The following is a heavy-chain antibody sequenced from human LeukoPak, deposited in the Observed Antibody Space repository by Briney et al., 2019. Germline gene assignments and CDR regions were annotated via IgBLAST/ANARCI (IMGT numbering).Heavy chain of an antibody. D-gene: IGHD6-13*01. CDR1: GFTFSFYW. CDR3: TQGSSWYGDYFDV. J-gene: IGHJ6*02. V-gene: IGHV3-7*01. CDR2: INQDGSEK. Sequence: PGGSLRLSCAASGFTFSFYWMTWVRQAPGKGLEWVANINQDGSEKYYVDSVKGRFTISRDNAKNSLYLQMNSLRAEDTAVYYCTQGSSWYGDYFDVWGQGTTVAVSS.